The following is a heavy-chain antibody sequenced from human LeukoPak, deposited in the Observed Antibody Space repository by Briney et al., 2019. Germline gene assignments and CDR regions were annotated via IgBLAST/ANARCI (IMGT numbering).Heavy chain of an antibody. CDR2: IYYDGSDI. D-gene: IGHD1-1*01. J-gene: IGHJ4*02. CDR3: ARDWKTNSFDY. V-gene: IGHV3-33*01. CDR1: EFTFTTYG. Sequence: GGSLRLSCAASEFTFTTYGMHWVRQAPGKGLEWVAFIYYDGSDIYYADYVKGRFTISRDISKNTLYLQMDSLRAEDTAIYYCARDWKTNSFDYWGQGTLVTVSS.